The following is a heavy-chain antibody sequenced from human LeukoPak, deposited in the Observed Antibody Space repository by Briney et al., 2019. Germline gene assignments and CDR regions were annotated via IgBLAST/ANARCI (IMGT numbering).Heavy chain of an antibody. Sequence: PGGSLRLSCAASGFTFSSYAMSWVRQAPGKGLEWVSAISGTGGRTYYADSVKGRFTISRDNSKNTLYLQMNSLRAEDTAVYYCASLRFLEWLDYWGQGTLVTVSS. CDR2: ISGTGGRT. CDR3: ASLRFLEWLDY. CDR1: GFTFSSYA. J-gene: IGHJ4*02. D-gene: IGHD3-3*01. V-gene: IGHV3-23*01.